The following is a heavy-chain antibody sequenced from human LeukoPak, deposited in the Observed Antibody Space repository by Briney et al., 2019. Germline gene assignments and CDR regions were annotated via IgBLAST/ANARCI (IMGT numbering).Heavy chain of an antibody. Sequence: ASVKVSCKASGYTFTSYYMRWVRRAPGQGLEWIGIINPSGGSTSYAQKFQGRVTMTRDTSTSTVYMELSSLRSEDTAVYYCARDRQNDPGYSSSGFYFDYWGQGTLVTVSS. V-gene: IGHV1-46*01. CDR2: INPSGGST. CDR3: ARDRQNDPGYSSSGFYFDY. J-gene: IGHJ4*02. CDR1: GYTFTSYY. D-gene: IGHD6-13*01.